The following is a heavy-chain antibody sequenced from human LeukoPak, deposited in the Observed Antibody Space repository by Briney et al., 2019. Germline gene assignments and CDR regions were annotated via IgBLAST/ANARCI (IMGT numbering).Heavy chain of an antibody. CDR3: ARISSSRYYFDH. D-gene: IGHD6-13*01. Sequence: GGSLRLSCVASGFTFTSYWMTWVRQAPGKGLEWVANIKLDASEKYYVDSVKGRFIISRDHDRNSLYLQMDSLRAEDTAVYYCARISSSRYYFDHWGQGTPVTVSS. J-gene: IGHJ4*02. CDR1: GFTFTSYW. V-gene: IGHV3-7*01. CDR2: IKLDASEK.